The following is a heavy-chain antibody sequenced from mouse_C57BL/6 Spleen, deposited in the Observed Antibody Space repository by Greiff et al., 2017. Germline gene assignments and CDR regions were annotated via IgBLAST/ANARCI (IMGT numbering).Heavy chain of an antibody. D-gene: IGHD1-1*01. CDR1: GFNIKDDY. V-gene: IGHV14-4*01. J-gene: IGHJ3*01. CDR3: TPLYYGTSFAY. Sequence: EVKLQESGAELVRPGASVKLSCTASGFNIKDDYMHWVKQRPEQGLEWIGWIDPENGDTEYASKFQGKATITADTSSNTAYLQLSSLTSEDTAVYYCTPLYYGTSFAYWGQGTLVTVSA. CDR2: IDPENGDT.